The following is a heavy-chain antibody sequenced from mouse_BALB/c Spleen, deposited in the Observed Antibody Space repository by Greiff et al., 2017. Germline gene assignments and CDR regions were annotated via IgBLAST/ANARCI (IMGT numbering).Heavy chain of an antibody. CDR2: ISSGSSTI. CDR3: ARGGNYGGNAMDY. V-gene: IGHV5-17*02. CDR1: GFTFSSFG. D-gene: IGHD2-1*01. J-gene: IGHJ4*01. Sequence: EVHLVESGGGLVQPGGSRKLSCAASGFTFSSFGMHWVRQAPEKGLEWVAYISSGSSTIYYADTVKGRFTISRDNPKNTLFLQMTSLRSEDTAMYYCARGGNYGGNAMDYWGQGTSVTVSS.